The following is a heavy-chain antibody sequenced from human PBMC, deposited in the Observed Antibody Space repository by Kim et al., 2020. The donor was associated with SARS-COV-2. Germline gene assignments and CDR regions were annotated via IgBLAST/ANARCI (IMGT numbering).Heavy chain of an antibody. V-gene: IGHV3-74*01. CDR3: ARDEGGYPYYFDD. Sequence: GGSLRLSCAASGFTFSSYWMHWVRQAPGKGLVWVSRINSDGSRTSYEDSVKGRFTISRYNAKNTRFLQMNSLRAEDTAVYYCARDEGGYPYYFDDWGQGTLVTVSS. CDR1: GFTFSSYW. D-gene: IGHD5-12*01. CDR2: INSDGSRT. J-gene: IGHJ4*02.